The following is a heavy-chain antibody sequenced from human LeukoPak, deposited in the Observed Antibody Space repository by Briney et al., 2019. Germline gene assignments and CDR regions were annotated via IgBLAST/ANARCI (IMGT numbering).Heavy chain of an antibody. Sequence: KSGESLRLSCAASGFSFTTYWMSWVRQTPGKGLEWIGYIYYSGSTNYNPSLKSRVTISVDTSKNQFSLKLSSVTAADTAVYYCARGQSGLWFGELLGWGQGTLVTVSS. D-gene: IGHD3-10*01. CDR1: GFSFTTYW. J-gene: IGHJ4*02. CDR2: IYYSGST. V-gene: IGHV4-59*01. CDR3: ARGQSGLWFGELLG.